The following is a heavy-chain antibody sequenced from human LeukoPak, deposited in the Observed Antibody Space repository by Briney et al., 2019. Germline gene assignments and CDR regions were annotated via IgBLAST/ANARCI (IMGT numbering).Heavy chain of an antibody. V-gene: IGHV3-73*01. CDR1: GFTFSGSA. CDR3: TRHWAYYDYVWGSYRNDDY. Sequence: GGSLRLSCAASGFTFSGSAMHWVRQASGKGLEWVGRIRSKANSYATAYAASVKGRFTISRDDSKNTAYLQMNSLKTEDTAVYYCTRHWAYYDYVWGSYRNDDYWGQGTLVTVSS. D-gene: IGHD3-16*02. CDR2: IRSKANSYAT. J-gene: IGHJ4*02.